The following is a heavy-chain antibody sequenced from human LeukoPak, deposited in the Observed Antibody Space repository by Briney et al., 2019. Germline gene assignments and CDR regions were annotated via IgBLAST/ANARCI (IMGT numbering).Heavy chain of an antibody. V-gene: IGHV3-7*03. CDR2: IKRDGSER. CDR3: ARDNPPDY. J-gene: IGHJ4*02. Sequence: GGSLRLSCVASGFTFSSSWMSWVRQAPGKGLEWVANIKRDGSERSYVESVRGRFTISRDNAKNSLYLQLNSLRAEDTALYYCARDNPPDYWGQGTLVTVSS. CDR1: GFTFSSSW.